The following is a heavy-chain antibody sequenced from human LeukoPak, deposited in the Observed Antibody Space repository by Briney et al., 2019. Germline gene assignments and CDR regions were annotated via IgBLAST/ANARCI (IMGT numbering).Heavy chain of an antibody. J-gene: IGHJ5*02. Sequence: SETLSLTCNVSGGSISSGGYHWSWIRQAPGKGLEWIGYIYHSGSTYYNPSLKSRVTISVDRSKNQFSLKLSSVTAADTAVYYCARDIPRYCSSSSCSVEGGGHNWFDPWGQGTLVTVSS. V-gene: IGHV4-30-2*01. CDR1: GGSISSGGYH. CDR3: ARDIPRYCSSSSCSVEGGGHNWFDP. D-gene: IGHD2-15*01. CDR2: IYHSGST.